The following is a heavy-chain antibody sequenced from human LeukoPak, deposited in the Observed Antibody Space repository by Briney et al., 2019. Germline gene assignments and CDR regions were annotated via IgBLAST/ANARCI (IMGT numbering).Heavy chain of an antibody. D-gene: IGHD3-22*01. CDR2: ISSSGSTT. Sequence: GGSLRLSCAASGFTFSSYEMNWVRQAPGKGLEWVSYISSSGSTTHYADSVKGRFTISRDNAKKSLYLQMNSLRAEDTAVYYCARDNYDSSGYYFDWVQGTLVTVSS. CDR3: ARDNYDSSGYYFD. V-gene: IGHV3-48*03. J-gene: IGHJ4*02. CDR1: GFTFSSYE.